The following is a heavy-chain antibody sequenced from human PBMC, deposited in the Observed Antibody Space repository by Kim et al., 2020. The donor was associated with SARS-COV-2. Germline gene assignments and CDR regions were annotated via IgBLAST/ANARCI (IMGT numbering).Heavy chain of an antibody. V-gene: IGHV3-23*01. CDR3: ARTRSCSDTSCYVDF. CDR2: ISGSSGST. Sequence: GGSLRLSCAASGFTYSTYAMSLVRQAPGKGLEWVSGISGSSGSTYYAESVRGRFTISRDNSKNTLYLQMSSLTADDTAVYYCARTRSCSDTSCYVDFWG. CDR1: GFTYSTYA. J-gene: IGHJ4*01. D-gene: IGHD2-2*01.